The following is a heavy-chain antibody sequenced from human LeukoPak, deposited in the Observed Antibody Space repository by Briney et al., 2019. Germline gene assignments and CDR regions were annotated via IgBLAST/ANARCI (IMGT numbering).Heavy chain of an antibody. CDR3: ARLGGSGSEAY. D-gene: IGHD3-10*01. CDR1: GGSISSGSYY. V-gene: IGHV4-61*02. Sequence: SETLSLTCTVSGGSISSGSYYWSWIRQPAGKGLEWIGRIYTSGSTDYNPSLKSRVTISVDTSKNQFSLKLSSVTAADTAVYYCARLGGSGSEAYWGQGTLVTVSS. CDR2: IYTSGST. J-gene: IGHJ4*02.